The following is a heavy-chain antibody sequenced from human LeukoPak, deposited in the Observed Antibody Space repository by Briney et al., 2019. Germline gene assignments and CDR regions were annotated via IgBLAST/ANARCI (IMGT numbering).Heavy chain of an antibody. CDR2: ISGSGGST. D-gene: IGHD3-10*01. V-gene: IGHV3-23*01. CDR3: AKGTIYYYGSGSYYNDY. Sequence: QPGGSLRLSCAASGFTFSSYATSWVRQAPGKGLEWVSAISGSGGSTYYADSVKGRFTISRDNSKNTLYLQMNSLRAEDTAVYYCAKGTIYYYGSGSYYNDYWGQGTLVTVSS. J-gene: IGHJ4*02. CDR1: GFTFSSYA.